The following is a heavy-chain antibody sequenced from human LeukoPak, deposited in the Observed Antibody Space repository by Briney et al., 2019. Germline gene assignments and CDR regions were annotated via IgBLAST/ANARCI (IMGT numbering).Heavy chain of an antibody. Sequence: SETLSLTCTVSGGSISSYYWSWIRQPAGKGLEWIGRIYPSGSTNYNPSLTSRVTMSADASTNQFSLQLSSVTDADKAGYYCAGGGGCSYGYGVHPFDPWGQGSLVSVSS. CDR3: AGGGGCSYGYGVHPFDP. V-gene: IGHV4-4*07. J-gene: IGHJ5*02. CDR2: IYPSGST. CDR1: GGSISSYY. D-gene: IGHD5-18*01.